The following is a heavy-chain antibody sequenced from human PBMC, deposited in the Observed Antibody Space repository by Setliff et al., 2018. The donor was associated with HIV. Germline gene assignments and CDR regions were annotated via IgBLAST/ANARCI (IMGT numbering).Heavy chain of an antibody. CDR2: IYYSGST. D-gene: IGHD3-10*01. Sequence: SETLSLTCTVSGASINSGGYYWSWIRQLPGKGLEWLGYIYYSGSTYYNSSLKSRLTISVDTSRNQFSLKLNSVTAADTAVYYCARASAERSSVRGLAIAFDIWGQGTMVTVSS. CDR3: ARASAERSSVRGLAIAFDI. V-gene: IGHV4-31*03. CDR1: GASINSGGYY. J-gene: IGHJ3*02.